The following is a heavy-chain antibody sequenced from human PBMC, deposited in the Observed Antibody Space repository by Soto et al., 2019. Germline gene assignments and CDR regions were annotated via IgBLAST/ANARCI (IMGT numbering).Heavy chain of an antibody. D-gene: IGHD3-3*01. V-gene: IGHV1-69*01. Sequence: QVQLVQSGAELKKPGSSVRVSCKASGGSFSDYAISWVRQAPGQGLEWVGGIIPMLGTPNYAPELQGRVTITADASTSTGYMELSSLRSEDTAVYYCASVPQKYYDLGVDVWGQGTTVIVSS. J-gene: IGHJ6*02. CDR3: ASVPQKYYDLGVDV. CDR1: GGSFSDYA. CDR2: IIPMLGTP.